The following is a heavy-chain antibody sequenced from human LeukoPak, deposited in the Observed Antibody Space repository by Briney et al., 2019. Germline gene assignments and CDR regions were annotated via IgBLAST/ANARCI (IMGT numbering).Heavy chain of an antibody. CDR2: INPSGGST. D-gene: IGHD3-10*01. Sequence: ASVKVSCKASGYTFTSYYMHWVRQAPGQGLEWMGIINPSGGSTSYAQKFQGRVTMTRDMSTSTVYMELSSLRSEDTAVYYCARVRLGMVRVRGFDPWGQGTLVTVSS. V-gene: IGHV1-46*01. J-gene: IGHJ5*02. CDR3: ARVRLGMVRVRGFDP. CDR1: GYTFTSYY.